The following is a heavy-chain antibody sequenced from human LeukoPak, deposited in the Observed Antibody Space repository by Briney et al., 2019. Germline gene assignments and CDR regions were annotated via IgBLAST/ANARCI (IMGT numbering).Heavy chain of an antibody. V-gene: IGHV3-30-3*01. Sequence: GGSLRLSCAASGFTFSSYAMHWVRQAPGKGLEWVAVISYDGSNKYYADSVKGRFTISRDNSKNTLYLQMNSLRAEDTAVYYCARGWRYGVRNDAFDIWGQGTMVTVSS. CDR3: ARGWRYGVRNDAFDI. J-gene: IGHJ3*02. CDR2: ISYDGSNK. D-gene: IGHD3-3*01. CDR1: GFTFSSYA.